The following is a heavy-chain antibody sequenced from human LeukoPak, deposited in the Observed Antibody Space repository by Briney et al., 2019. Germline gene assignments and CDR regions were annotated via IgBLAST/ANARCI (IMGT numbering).Heavy chain of an antibody. CDR1: VFTVSSYY. Sequence: PGGSLRLSCAASVFTVSSYYMTWVRQAPGKGLEWVSVIYSGGSTYYADSVKGRVAISRDNSQNTVFLQMNSVRVEETAVYYCARSYSNHLFGMDVWGQGAAVTVSS. CDR2: IYSGGST. D-gene: IGHD4-11*01. J-gene: IGHJ6*02. CDR3: ARSYSNHLFGMDV. V-gene: IGHV3-66*01.